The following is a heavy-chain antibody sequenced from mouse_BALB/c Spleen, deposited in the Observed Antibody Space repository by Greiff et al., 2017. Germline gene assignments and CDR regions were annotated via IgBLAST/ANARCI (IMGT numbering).Heavy chain of an antibody. Sequence: QVQLQQSGPELVKPGASVKISCKASGYAFSSSWMNWVKQRPGQGLEWIGRIYPGDGDTNYNGKFKGKATLTADKSSSTAYMQLSSLTSVDSAVYFCAREGGNWDFFDYWGQGTTLTVSS. D-gene: IGHD4-1*02. CDR2: IYPGDGDT. J-gene: IGHJ2*01. V-gene: IGHV1-82*01. CDR1: GYAFSSSW. CDR3: AREGGNWDFFDY.